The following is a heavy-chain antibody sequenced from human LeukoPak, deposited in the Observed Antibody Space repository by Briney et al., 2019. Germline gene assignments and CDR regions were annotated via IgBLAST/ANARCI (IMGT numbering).Heavy chain of an antibody. J-gene: IGHJ4*02. CDR2: ISNSGNT. CDR3: ARQSFGGTDFDY. V-gene: IGHV4-59*08. Sequence: SETLSLTCIVSGDSISSYYWSWTRQPPGKGLEWIGYISNSGNTNYNPSLKSRVTISVDTSKNQFPLKLSSVTAADTAVYYCARQSFGGTDFDYWGQGTLVTVSS. CDR1: GDSISSYY. D-gene: IGHD3-10*01.